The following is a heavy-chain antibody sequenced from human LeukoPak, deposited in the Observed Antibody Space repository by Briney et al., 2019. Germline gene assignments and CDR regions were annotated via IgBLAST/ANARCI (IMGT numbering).Heavy chain of an antibody. CDR2: IKPDGSEK. V-gene: IGHV3-7*01. CDR3: ARDPVQDFDF. CDR1: GFMFSNYW. J-gene: IGHJ4*02. Sequence: PGGSLRLSCADSGFMFSNYWMNWVRQGPGKGLEWVANIKPDGSEKYYVDSVKGRFTISRDNAKNSVFLQMNSLRAEDTAVYYCARDPVQDFDFWGQGIMVTVSS.